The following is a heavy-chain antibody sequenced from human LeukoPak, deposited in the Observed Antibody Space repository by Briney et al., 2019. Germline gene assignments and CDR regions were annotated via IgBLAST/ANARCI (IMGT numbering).Heavy chain of an antibody. D-gene: IGHD3-16*02. CDR3: AREENTYYDYVWGSYRHKYFQH. CDR1: GGTFSSYT. Sequence: ASVKVSCKASGGTFSSYTISWVRQAPGQGLEWMGRIIPILGIANYAQKFQGRVTITTDESTSTAYMELSSLRSEDTAVYYCAREENTYYDYVWGSYRHKYFQHWGQGTLVTVSS. CDR2: IIPILGIA. V-gene: IGHV1-69*16. J-gene: IGHJ1*01.